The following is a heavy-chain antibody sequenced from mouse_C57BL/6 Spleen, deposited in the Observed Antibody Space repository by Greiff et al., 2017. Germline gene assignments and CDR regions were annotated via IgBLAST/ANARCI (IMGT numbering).Heavy chain of an antibody. J-gene: IGHJ2*01. CDR2: IDPSDSCT. V-gene: IGHV1-69*01. CDR1: GYTFTSYW. Sequence: QVQLQQPGAELVMPGASVKLSCKASGYTFTSYWMHWVKQRPGHGLEWIGEIDPSDSCTNYNQKFKGKATLTVDTSSSTAYMQLSSLTSEDSAVFNCARTCGSWGGYYFDYWGQGTTLTVSS. CDR3: ARTCGSWGGYYFDY. D-gene: IGHD1-2*01.